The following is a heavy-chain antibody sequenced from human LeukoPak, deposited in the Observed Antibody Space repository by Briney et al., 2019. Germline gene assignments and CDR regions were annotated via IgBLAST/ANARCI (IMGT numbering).Heavy chain of an antibody. CDR2: MNPNSGNT. V-gene: IGHV1-8*01. J-gene: IGHJ6*02. CDR3: ARGHQTWHGMDV. CDR1: GYTFTSYD. Sequence: ASVKVSCKASGYTFTSYDINWVRQATRQGLEWLGWMNPNSGNTGYAQKFQGRVTMTRNTSINTAYMELSSLRSEDTAVYYCARGHQTWHGMDVWGQGTTVTVSS.